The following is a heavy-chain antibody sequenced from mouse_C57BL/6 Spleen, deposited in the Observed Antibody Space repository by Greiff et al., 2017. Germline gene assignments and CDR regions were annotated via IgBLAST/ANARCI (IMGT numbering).Heavy chain of an antibody. Sequence: EVQGVESGGGLVKPGGSLTLSCAASGFTFCDYGMHWVRQAPEKGLEWVAYISSGSSTIYYADTVKGRFTISRDNAKNTLFLQMTSLRSEDTAMYYCARGVRIFDYWGQGTTLTVSS. D-gene: IGHD2-2*01. J-gene: IGHJ2*01. CDR2: ISSGSSTI. V-gene: IGHV5-17*01. CDR1: GFTFCDYG. CDR3: ARGVRIFDY.